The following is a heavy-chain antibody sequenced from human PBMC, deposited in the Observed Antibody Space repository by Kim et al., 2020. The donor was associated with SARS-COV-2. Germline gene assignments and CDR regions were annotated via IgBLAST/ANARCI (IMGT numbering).Heavy chain of an antibody. Sequence: SETLSLTCTVSGGSISSSSYYWGWIRQPPGKGLEWIGSIYYSGSTYYNPSLKSRVTISVDTSKNQFSLKLSSVTAADTAVYYCARRNVLRYFDWLPPLAFDIWGQGTMVTVSS. V-gene: IGHV4-39*01. J-gene: IGHJ3*02. D-gene: IGHD3-9*01. CDR1: GGSISSSSYY. CDR2: IYYSGST. CDR3: ARRNVLRYFDWLPPLAFDI.